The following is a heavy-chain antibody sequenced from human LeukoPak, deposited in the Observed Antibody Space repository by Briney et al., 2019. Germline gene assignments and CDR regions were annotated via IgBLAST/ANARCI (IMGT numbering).Heavy chain of an antibody. CDR1: GGSFSGYY. V-gene: IGHV4-34*01. CDR3: ARHQRGHSDAFDI. CDR2: INHSGST. Sequence: SETLSLTCAVYGGSFSGYYWSWIRQPPGKGLEWIGEINHSGSTNYNLSLKSRVTISVDTSKNQFSLKLISVTAADTAVYYCARHQRGHSDAFDIWGQGTMVNVSS. J-gene: IGHJ3*02. D-gene: IGHD4-23*01.